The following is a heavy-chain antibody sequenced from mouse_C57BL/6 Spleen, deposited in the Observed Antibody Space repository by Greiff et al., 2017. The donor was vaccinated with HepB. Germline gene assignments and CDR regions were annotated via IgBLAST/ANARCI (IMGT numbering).Heavy chain of an antibody. J-gene: IGHJ4*01. D-gene: IGHD2-1*01. CDR2: INPSNGGT. V-gene: IGHV1-53*01. Sequence: VQLQQPGTELVKPGASVKLSCKASGYTFTSYWMHWVKQRPGQGLEWIGNINPSNGGTNYNEKFKSKATLTVDKSSSTAYMQLSSLTSEDSAVYYCAREGNFNYYAMDYWGQGTSVTVSS. CDR3: AREGNFNYYAMDY. CDR1: GYTFTSYW.